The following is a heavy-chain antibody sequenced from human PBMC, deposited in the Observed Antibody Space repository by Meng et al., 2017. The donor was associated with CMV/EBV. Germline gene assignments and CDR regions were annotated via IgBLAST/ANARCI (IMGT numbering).Heavy chain of an antibody. CDR2: IYYSGST. CDR1: GGSISSYY. V-gene: IGHV4-59*01. D-gene: IGHD3-16*01. Sequence: GSLRLSCTVSGGSISSYYWSWIRQPPGKGLEWIGYIYYSGSTNYTPSLKSRVTISVDTSKNQFSLKLSSVTAADTAVYYCARLVGEYFDYWGQGTLVTVSS. J-gene: IGHJ4*02. CDR3: ARLVGEYFDY.